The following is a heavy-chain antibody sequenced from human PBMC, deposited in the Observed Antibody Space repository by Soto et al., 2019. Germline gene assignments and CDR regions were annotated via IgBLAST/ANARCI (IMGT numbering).Heavy chain of an antibody. CDR3: ASRENLEYCSGGSCSDAFDI. V-gene: IGHV1-69*02. D-gene: IGHD2-15*01. Sequence: QVQLVQSGAEVKKPGSSVKVSCKASGGTFSSYTISWVRQAPGQGLEWMGRIIPILGIANYAQKFQGRVTITADKSTSTAYMELSSLRSEDTAVYYCASRENLEYCSGGSCSDAFDIWGQGTMVTVSS. CDR2: IIPILGIA. J-gene: IGHJ3*02. CDR1: GGTFSSYT.